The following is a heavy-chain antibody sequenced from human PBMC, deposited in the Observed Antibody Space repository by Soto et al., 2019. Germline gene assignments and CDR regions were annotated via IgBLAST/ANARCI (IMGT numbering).Heavy chain of an antibody. CDR2: IYYSGST. D-gene: IGHD6-13*01. V-gene: IGHV4-59*01. Sequence: PSETLSLTCTVSGGSISSYYWSWIRQPPGKGLEWIGYIYYSGSTNYNPSLKSRVTISVDTSKNQFSLNLSSVTAADTAVYYCASSNIAAAGFYYYGMDVWGRGTTVTVSS. CDR1: GGSISSYY. CDR3: ASSNIAAAGFYYYGMDV. J-gene: IGHJ6*02.